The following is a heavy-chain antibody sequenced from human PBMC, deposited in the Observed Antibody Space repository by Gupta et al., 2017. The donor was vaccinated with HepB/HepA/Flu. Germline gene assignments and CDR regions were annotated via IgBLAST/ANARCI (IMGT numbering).Heavy chain of an antibody. V-gene: IGHV1-2*04. Sequence: QVQLVQSGAEVKKPGASVKVSCKASGYTFTGYYMHWVRQAPGQGLEWMGWINPNSGGTNYAQKFQGWVTMTRDTSISTAYMELSRLRSDDTAVYYCARGTGTHDYYYGMDVWGQGTTVTVSS. D-gene: IGHD1-7*01. J-gene: IGHJ6*02. CDR1: GYTFTGYY. CDR3: ARGTGTHDYYYGMDV. CDR2: INPNSGGT.